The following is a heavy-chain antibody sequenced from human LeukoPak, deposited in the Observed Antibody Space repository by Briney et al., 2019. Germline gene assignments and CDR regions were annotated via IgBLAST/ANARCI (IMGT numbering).Heavy chain of an antibody. Sequence: GGSLRLSCAASGVTFSTYGMHWVRQAPGKGLEWVALIWYDGTNEYYADSVKGRFTISRDNSKDTLYLQMNSLRAEDTAVYYCAKAGYSNSPYYYYMDVWGKGTTVTVSS. J-gene: IGHJ6*03. CDR3: AKAGYSNSPYYYYMDV. CDR2: IWYDGTNE. CDR1: GVTFSTYG. D-gene: IGHD4-11*01. V-gene: IGHV3-33*06.